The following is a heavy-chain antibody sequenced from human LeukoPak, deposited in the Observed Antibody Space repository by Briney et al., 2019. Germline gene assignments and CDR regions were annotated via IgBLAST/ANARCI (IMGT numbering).Heavy chain of an antibody. CDR3: AREYSSSWYEGTFDY. D-gene: IGHD6-13*01. V-gene: IGHV3-7*01. J-gene: IGHJ4*02. CDR1: GFTFSNYW. Sequence: GGSLRLSCAASGFTFSNYWMSWVRQAPGKGLEWVANIKQDGSEKYYVDSVKGRFTISRDNAKNSLYLLMNSLRAEDTAVYYCAREYSSSWYEGTFDYWGQGTLVTVSS. CDR2: IKQDGSEK.